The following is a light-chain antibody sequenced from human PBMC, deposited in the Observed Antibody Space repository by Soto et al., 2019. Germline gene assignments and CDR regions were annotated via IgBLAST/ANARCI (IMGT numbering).Light chain of an antibody. CDR3: QQSYSTPRAT. V-gene: IGKV1-39*01. CDR1: QSISSY. CDR2: AAS. J-gene: IGKJ1*01. Sequence: DIQMTQSPSSLSASVGDRVTITCRASQSISSYLNWYQQKPGKAPKLLIYAASSLQSGVPSRFNGSGSGTDFTLTISSLQPEDFATYYCQQSYSTPRATFGQGTKVEIK.